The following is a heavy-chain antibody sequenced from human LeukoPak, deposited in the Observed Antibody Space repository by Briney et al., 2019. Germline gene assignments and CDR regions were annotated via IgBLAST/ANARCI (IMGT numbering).Heavy chain of an antibody. Sequence: ASVKVSCKASGYTFTSYDINWVRQATGQGLELMGWMNPNSGNTGYAQKFQGRVTMTRNTSISTAYMELSSLRSEDTAVYYCARDGEYCSGGSCWDWFDPWGQGTLVTVSS. CDR1: GYTFTSYD. D-gene: IGHD2-15*01. CDR2: MNPNSGNT. CDR3: ARDGEYCSGGSCWDWFDP. V-gene: IGHV1-8*01. J-gene: IGHJ5*02.